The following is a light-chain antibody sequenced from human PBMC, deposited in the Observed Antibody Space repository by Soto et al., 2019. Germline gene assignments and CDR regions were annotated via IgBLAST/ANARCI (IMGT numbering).Light chain of an antibody. Sequence: QSVLTQPASVSGSPGQSITISCTGTSSDVGSYEYVSWYQQRPGKAPKLLIYEVTNRPSGISNRFSGSKSGNTASLTISGLQAEDEADYYCSSYTSSITLVFGTGTKVTVL. CDR2: EVT. CDR3: SSYTSSITLV. V-gene: IGLV2-14*01. CDR1: SSDVGSYEY. J-gene: IGLJ1*01.